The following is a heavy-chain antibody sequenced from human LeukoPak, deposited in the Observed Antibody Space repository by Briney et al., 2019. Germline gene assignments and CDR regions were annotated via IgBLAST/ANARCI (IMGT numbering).Heavy chain of an antibody. CDR1: GGSISNYY. V-gene: IGHV4-59*08. D-gene: IGHD3-10*01. CDR2: IFYRGNT. J-gene: IGHJ4*02. Sequence: SETLSLTCTVSGGSISNYYWSWIRQSPAKGLEWIGYIFYRGNTNYNPSLESRVTISLDTSKNQFSLKLNSVTAADTATYYCARHQSIRDPGSGNYYSNFDYWGQGTLVTVSS. CDR3: ARHQSIRDPGSGNYYSNFDY.